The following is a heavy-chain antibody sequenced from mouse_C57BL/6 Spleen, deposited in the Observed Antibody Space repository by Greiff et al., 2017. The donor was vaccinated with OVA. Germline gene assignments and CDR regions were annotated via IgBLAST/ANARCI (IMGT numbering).Heavy chain of an antibody. D-gene: IGHD2-3*01. CDR1: GYTFTDHT. J-gene: IGHJ2*01. CDR3: ERSGWLARGIYFDY. CDR2: IYPRDGST. V-gene: IGHV1-78*01. Sequence: VQLVESDAELVKPGASVKLSCKASGYTFTDHTIHWMKQRPEQGLEWIGYIYPRDGSTNYNEKFKGKATLTANKSSSTAYMQLNSLTSEAAAVYCCERSGWLARGIYFDYWGQGTMLTVSA.